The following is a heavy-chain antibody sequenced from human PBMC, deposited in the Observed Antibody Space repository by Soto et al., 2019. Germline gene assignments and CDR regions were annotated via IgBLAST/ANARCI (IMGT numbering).Heavy chain of an antibody. J-gene: IGHJ4*03. CDR1: GGYFSGYY. CDR3: ATRVGSYYSSDY. D-gene: IGHD1-26*01. CDR2: INHSGRT. V-gene: IGHV4-34*01. Sequence: QVQLQQWGAGLLKPSETLSLTCAVYGGYFSGYYWSWIRQPPGKGLEWIGEINHSGRTSYNPSLNSRVTRSIDASKKQFALKLSFMTAADTPVYCCATRVGSYYSSDYWGQGTTVTVSS.